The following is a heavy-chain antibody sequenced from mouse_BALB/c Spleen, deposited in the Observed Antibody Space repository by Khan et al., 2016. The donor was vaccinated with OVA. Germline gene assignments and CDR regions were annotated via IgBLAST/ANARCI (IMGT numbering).Heavy chain of an antibody. V-gene: IGHV2-6-1*01. D-gene: IGHD2-10*01. CDR1: GFSLTNYG. J-gene: IGHJ4*01. CDR3: ARQTYYHYYIMDC. CDR2: IWSDGST. Sequence: QVQLQQSGPALVAPSKSLSITCTISGFSLTNYGVHWVRQPPGKGLEWLVVIWSDGSTTYNSALKSRLSISKDNSKSQVFLKMNSLQTDDTAMYYCARQTYYHYYIMDCWGQGTSVTVSS.